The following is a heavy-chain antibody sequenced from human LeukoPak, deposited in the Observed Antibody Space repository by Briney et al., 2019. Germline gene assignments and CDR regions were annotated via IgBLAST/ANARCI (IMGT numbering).Heavy chain of an antibody. Sequence: ASVTASCKASGYTFTSYGISWVRQAPGQGLEWMGWISAYNGNTSYVQKFQDRVTMTTDTSTSTAYVELRSLRSDDTAVYYCVRDVATVMTWRNIDHWGQGTLVTVSS. V-gene: IGHV1-18*01. CDR2: ISAYNGNT. CDR3: VRDVATVMTWRNIDH. J-gene: IGHJ4*02. CDR1: GYTFTSYG. D-gene: IGHD4-11*01.